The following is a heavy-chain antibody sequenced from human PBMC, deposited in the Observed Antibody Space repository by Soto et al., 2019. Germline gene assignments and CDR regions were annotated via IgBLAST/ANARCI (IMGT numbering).Heavy chain of an antibody. J-gene: IGHJ4*02. CDR1: GFTFSNYA. Sequence: EVHLLESGGGLVQPGGSLRLSCAASGFTFSNYAMNWVRQAPGMGLEWVSAISGSGGDTYYADSVKGRFTISRDNSKNTLTLQMNSFSADDSAIYYCAKVAGSDSGRYWRKGTLVTVSS. CDR3: AKVAGSDSGRY. V-gene: IGHV3-23*01. D-gene: IGHD3-10*01. CDR2: ISGSGGDT.